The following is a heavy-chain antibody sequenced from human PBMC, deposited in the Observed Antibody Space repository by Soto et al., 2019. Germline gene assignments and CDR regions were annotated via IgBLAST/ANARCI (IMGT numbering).Heavy chain of an antibody. V-gene: IGHV3-66*01. D-gene: IGHD3-10*01. CDR3: AGADRGLSVPQCYYYYIDV. CDR1: GVTVSSNY. J-gene: IGHJ6*03. CDR2: IYIGGST. Sequence: EVQLVESGGGLVQPGGSLRLSCAASGVTVSSNYMSWVRPAPGMGLDWVSVIYIGGSTYYADSVKGRFTISRANSNNTLYLQKNSLRAEDTDVYYCAGADRGLSVPQCYYYYIDVWGKGTTVTVSS.